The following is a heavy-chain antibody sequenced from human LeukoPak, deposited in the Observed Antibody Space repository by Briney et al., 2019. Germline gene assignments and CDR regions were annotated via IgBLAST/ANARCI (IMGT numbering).Heavy chain of an antibody. CDR3: AKSVVVTAPRTAYFDY. J-gene: IGHJ4*02. CDR1: GFTLSNYA. Sequence: GGSLRLSCAASGFTLSNYAMSWVRQAPGKGLEWVSGISAGGGSTHYADSVKGRFTISRDNSKNTLYLQMNSLRAEDTAVYYCAKSVVVTAPRTAYFDYWGQGTLVTVSS. D-gene: IGHD2-21*02. CDR2: ISAGGGST. V-gene: IGHV3-23*01.